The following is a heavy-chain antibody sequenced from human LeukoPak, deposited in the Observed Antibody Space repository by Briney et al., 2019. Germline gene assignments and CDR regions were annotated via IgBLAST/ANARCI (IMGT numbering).Heavy chain of an antibody. V-gene: IGHV4-39*07. CDR1: GGSISSSSYY. CDR2: IYYSGST. D-gene: IGHD3-22*01. CDR3: ARDKSGSSGYLYYYGMDV. J-gene: IGHJ6*02. Sequence: PSETLSLTCTVSGGSISSSSYYWGWIRQPPGKGLEWIGSIYYSGSTYYNPSLKSRVTISVDTSKNQFSLKLSSVTAADTAVYYCARDKSGSSGYLYYYGMDVWGQGTTVTVSS.